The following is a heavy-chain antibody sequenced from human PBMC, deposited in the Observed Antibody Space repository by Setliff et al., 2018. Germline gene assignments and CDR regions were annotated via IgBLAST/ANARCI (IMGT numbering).Heavy chain of an antibody. V-gene: IGHV4-39*01. Sequence: PSETLSLTCTVSGASITNINYYWGLIRQPPGKGLECIGSIFYSGRTFYNPSLKSRVTISVDTSKNQFSLTLSSVTAADTAVYYCARLPNYVWGSPVDYWGQGTLVTVSS. CDR2: IFYSGRT. CDR1: GASITNINYY. D-gene: IGHD3-16*01. J-gene: IGHJ4*02. CDR3: ARLPNYVWGSPVDY.